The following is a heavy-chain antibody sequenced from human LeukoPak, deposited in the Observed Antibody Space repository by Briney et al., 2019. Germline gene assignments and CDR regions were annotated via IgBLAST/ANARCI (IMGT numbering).Heavy chain of an antibody. CDR2: ISGSGGST. CDR3: AKADDSSGYYISLFDY. CDR1: GFPFSSYW. Sequence: GGSLRLSCVASGFPFSSYWMTWVRQAPGKGLEWVSAISGSGGSTYYADSVKGRFTISRDNSKNTLYLQMNSLRAEDTAVYYCAKADDSSGYYISLFDYWGQGTLVTVSS. V-gene: IGHV3-23*01. J-gene: IGHJ4*02. D-gene: IGHD3-22*01.